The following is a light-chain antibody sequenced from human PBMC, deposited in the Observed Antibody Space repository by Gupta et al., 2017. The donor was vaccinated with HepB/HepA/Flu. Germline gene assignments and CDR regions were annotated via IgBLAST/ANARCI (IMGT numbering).Light chain of an antibody. CDR1: PLSKKY. J-gene: IGLJ3*02. CDR2: KDR. CDR3: QSADSSAWV. V-gene: IGLV3-25*03. Sequence: SYELTQPPSVSVPPEQTARITCSGDPLSKKYAYWYQQNPGQAPVMVIYKDRGRPSGIHERFSGSHSGTTVTLTISTVQEEDEADYYCQSADSSAWVFGGGTKVTVL.